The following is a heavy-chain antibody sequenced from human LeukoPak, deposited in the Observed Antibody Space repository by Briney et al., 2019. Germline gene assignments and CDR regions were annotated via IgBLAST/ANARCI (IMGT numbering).Heavy chain of an antibody. D-gene: IGHD1-26*01. J-gene: IGHJ4*02. V-gene: IGHV3-23*01. CDR2: ISGSGGST. Sequence: AGGSLRLSCAASGFTFSSYAMSWVRQAPGKGLEWVSAISGSGGSTYYADSVKGRFTISRDNTKNTLYLQMNSLRAEDTAVYYCARGQEGPTPLDYWGQGTLVTVSS. CDR1: GFTFSSYA. CDR3: ARGQEGPTPLDY.